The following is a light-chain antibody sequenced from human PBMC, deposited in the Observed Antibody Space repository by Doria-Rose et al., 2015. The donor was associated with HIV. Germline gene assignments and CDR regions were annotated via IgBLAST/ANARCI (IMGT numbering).Light chain of an antibody. Sequence: TQSPSTLSASIGVRGTITFRASQGISTWLAWYQQKPGKAPKLLIYKASSLESGVPSRFSGSGSGTEFTLTISSLQPDDFASYYCQHYESYPYTVDQATELE. CDR2: KAS. CDR3: QHYESYPYT. J-gene: IGKJ2*01. V-gene: IGKV1-5*03. CDR1: QGISTW.